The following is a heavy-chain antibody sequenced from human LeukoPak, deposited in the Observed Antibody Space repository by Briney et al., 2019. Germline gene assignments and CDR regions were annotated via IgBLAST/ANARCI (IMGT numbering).Heavy chain of an antibody. CDR2: ISGSGDSI. V-gene: IGHV3-23*01. CDR1: GFTFRSYV. J-gene: IGHJ4*02. Sequence: GGSPRLSCAASGFTFRSYVMSWVREAPGEGLECVSAISGSGDSIYFVDSVKGRFTISRDNSKNTLYLQMNSLRAEDTAVYYRAKDASGVVRLTGFDYWGQGTLVTVSS. D-gene: IGHD3-22*01. CDR3: AKDASGVVRLTGFDY.